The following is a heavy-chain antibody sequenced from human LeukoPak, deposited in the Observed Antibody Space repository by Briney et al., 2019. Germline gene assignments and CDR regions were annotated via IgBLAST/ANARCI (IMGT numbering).Heavy chain of an antibody. CDR3: ARVSSGGPRDYFDY. J-gene: IGHJ4*02. D-gene: IGHD2-8*02. CDR1: GGSFSGYY. CDR2: INHSGST. Sequence: SETLSLTCAVYGGSFSGYYWSWIRQPPGKGLELIGEINHSGSTNYNPSLKSRVTISVDTSKNQFSLKVSSVTAADTAVYYCARVSSGGPRDYFDYWGQGTLVTVSS. V-gene: IGHV4-34*01.